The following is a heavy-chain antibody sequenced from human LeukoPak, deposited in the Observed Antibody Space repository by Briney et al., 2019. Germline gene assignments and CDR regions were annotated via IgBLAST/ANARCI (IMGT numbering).Heavy chain of an antibody. CDR1: GFTFSSYA. CDR2: ISGSGGST. Sequence: GGSLRLSCAASGFTFSSYAMSWVRQAPGKGLEWVSAISGSGGSTYYADSVKGRFTISRDNSKNTLYLQMNSLRAEDTAVYYCAKELRGLRYFDWPSKGFDIWGQGTMVTVSS. J-gene: IGHJ3*02. D-gene: IGHD3-9*01. CDR3: AKELRGLRYFDWPSKGFDI. V-gene: IGHV3-23*01.